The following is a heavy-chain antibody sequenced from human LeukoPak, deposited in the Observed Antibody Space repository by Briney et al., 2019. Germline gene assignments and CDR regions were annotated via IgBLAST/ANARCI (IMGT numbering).Heavy chain of an antibody. J-gene: IGHJ6*03. CDR3: ARDDYGDYSMDV. D-gene: IGHD4-17*01. CDR2: ISYDGSST. CDR1: GFTFSSYA. V-gene: IGHV3-30-3*01. Sequence: GGSLRLSCAASGFTFSSYAMHWVRQAPGKGLEWVAVISYDGSSTYYADSVKGRFTISRDNSKNTLYLQMNGLRDEDTAVYYCARDDYGDYSMDVWGKGTTVTVSS.